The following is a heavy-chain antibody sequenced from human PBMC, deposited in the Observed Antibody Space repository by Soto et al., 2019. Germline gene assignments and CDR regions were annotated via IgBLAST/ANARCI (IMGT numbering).Heavy chain of an antibody. V-gene: IGHV3-73*02. CDR2: IRSKANSYAT. D-gene: IGHD1-1*01. CDR1: GFTFSGSA. CDR3: TTLPAGGYYYGMDG. Sequence: EVQLVESGGGLVQPGGSLKLSCAASGFTFSGSAMHWVRQASGKGLEWVGRIRSKANSYATAYAASVKGRFTISRDDSKNTAYLQMNSLKTEVTAVYHCTTLPAGGYYYGMDGWGQGTTVTLSS. J-gene: IGHJ6*02.